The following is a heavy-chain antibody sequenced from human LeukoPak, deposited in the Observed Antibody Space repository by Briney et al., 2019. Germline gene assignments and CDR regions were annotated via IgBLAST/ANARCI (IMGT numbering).Heavy chain of an antibody. V-gene: IGHV3-15*01. CDR2: IKSKTDGGTT. CDR3: TTGLIADIPNSNYYYYGMDV. Sequence: GGSLRLSCAASGFTLSNAWMSWVRQAPGKGLEWVGRIKSKTDGGTTDYAAPVKGRFTISRDDSKNTLCLQMNSLKTEDTAVYYCTTGLIADIPNSNYYYYGMDVWGQGTTVTVSS. CDR1: GFTLSNAW. J-gene: IGHJ6*02. D-gene: IGHD2-15*01.